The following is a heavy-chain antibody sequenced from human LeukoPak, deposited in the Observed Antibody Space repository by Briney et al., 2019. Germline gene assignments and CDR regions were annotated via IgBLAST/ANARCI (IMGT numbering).Heavy chain of an antibody. Sequence: GESPETPCKGSGYSFTSYWIGWVRQMPGKGLEWMGSIYPGDSDTRYSPSFQGQVTISADKSISTAHLQWSSLKASDTAMYYCARWNSGYDVSCFDYWGQRTLVTVSS. J-gene: IGHJ4*02. CDR1: GYSFTSYW. D-gene: IGHD5-12*01. CDR2: IYPGDSDT. V-gene: IGHV5-51*01. CDR3: ARWNSGYDVSCFDY.